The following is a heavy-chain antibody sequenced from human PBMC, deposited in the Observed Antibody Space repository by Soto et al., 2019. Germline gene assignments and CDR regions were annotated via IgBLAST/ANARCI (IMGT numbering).Heavy chain of an antibody. V-gene: IGHV3-23*01. CDR2: ISGSGGST. J-gene: IGHJ3*02. CDR3: AKDLNYYDSSGLDAFDI. D-gene: IGHD3-22*01. CDR1: GFTFSSYA. Sequence: GGSLRLSCAASGFTFSSYAMSCVLQAPGKGLEWVSAISGSGGSTYYADSVKGRFTISRDNSKNTLYLQMNSLRAEDTAVYYCAKDLNYYDSSGLDAFDIWGQGTMVTVSS.